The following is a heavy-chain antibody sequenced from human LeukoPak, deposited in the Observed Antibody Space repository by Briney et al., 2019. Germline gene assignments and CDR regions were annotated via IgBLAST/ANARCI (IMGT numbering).Heavy chain of an antibody. J-gene: IGHJ6*03. D-gene: IGHD5-18*01. V-gene: IGHV3-48*03. CDR2: ISSSGVTI. CDR3: ARGKAAMAATFYYMDV. CDR1: GFTFSSYE. Sequence: GGSLRLSCAASGFTFSSYEINWVRQAPGKGLEWVSYISSSGVTIYYADSVTGRFTISRDNARSSLYLQMSSLSAEDTAVYYCARGKAAMAATFYYMDVWGKGTMVTISS.